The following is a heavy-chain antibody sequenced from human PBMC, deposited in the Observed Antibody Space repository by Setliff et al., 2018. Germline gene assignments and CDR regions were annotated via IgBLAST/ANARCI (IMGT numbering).Heavy chain of an antibody. V-gene: IGHV1-69*06. D-gene: IGHD3-3*01. J-gene: IGHJ4*02. CDR2: VIPIFGTA. CDR3: ARAQSWSGGPYYFDN. CDR1: GGTFSSYA. Sequence: SVKVSCKASGGTFSSYAITWVRQAPGQGLEWMGRVIPIFGTANYAQKFQGRVTITADKSTSTAYMELRSLRFEDTAVYYCARAQSWSGGPYYFDNWGQGTLVTVSS.